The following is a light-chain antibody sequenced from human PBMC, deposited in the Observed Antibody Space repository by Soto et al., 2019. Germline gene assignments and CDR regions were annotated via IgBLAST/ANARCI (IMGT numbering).Light chain of an antibody. CDR1: QGISSW. J-gene: IGKJ5*01. CDR3: QQANSFPFS. V-gene: IGKV1D-12*01. CDR2: AAS. Sequence: DIQMTQSPSSVSASVGDRVTITCRASQGISSWLDWYQQKPGKAPKHLIYAASSLQSGVSSRFSGSGSGTDFTLTISSLQPEDFATYYCQQANSFPFSFGQGTRLETK.